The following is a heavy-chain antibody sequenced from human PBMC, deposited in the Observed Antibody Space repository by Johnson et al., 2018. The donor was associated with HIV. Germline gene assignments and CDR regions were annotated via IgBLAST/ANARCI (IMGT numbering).Heavy chain of an antibody. CDR2: ISGSGRTI. J-gene: IGHJ3*02. Sequence: QVQLVESGGGLVKPGGSLRLSCAASGFTFSDYYMSWIRQAPGKGLEWVSYISGSGRTISYADSVKGRFTISRDNAKNSLHLQMNSLRAEDTAVYSCVRRMVVGYHAFDIWGQGTVVTVSS. V-gene: IGHV3-11*04. CDR1: GFTFSDYY. D-gene: IGHD2-21*01. CDR3: VRRMVVGYHAFDI.